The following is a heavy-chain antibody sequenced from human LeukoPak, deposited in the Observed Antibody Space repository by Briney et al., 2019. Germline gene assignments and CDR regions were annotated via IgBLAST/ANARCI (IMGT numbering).Heavy chain of an antibody. Sequence: SETLSLTCSVSGDSISSTSFYWGWIRQPPGKGLEWIGSIFYSGTTYYTPSLKSRVTLSLDTSKNHFSLRLTSVTAADTAVYYCARQTAVVEPTDPNWFDSWGQGTLVTVSS. CDR1: GDSISSTSFY. J-gene: IGHJ5*01. CDR3: ARQTAVVEPTDPNWFDS. V-gene: IGHV4-39*07. D-gene: IGHD4-23*01. CDR2: IFYSGTT.